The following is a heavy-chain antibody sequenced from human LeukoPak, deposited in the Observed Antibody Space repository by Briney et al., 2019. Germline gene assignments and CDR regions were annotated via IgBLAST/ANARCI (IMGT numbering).Heavy chain of an antibody. CDR3: AREGNGYDLVDFDY. CDR1: GGSISSYY. V-gene: IGHV4-4*07. CDR2: IYTSGST. J-gene: IGHJ4*02. D-gene: IGHD5-12*01. Sequence: SETLSLTCTVSGGSISSYYWSWIRQPAGKGLEWIGRIYTSGSTNYNPALKSRVTMSVDTSKNQFSLKLSSVTAADTAVYYCAREGNGYDLVDFDYWGQGALVTVSS.